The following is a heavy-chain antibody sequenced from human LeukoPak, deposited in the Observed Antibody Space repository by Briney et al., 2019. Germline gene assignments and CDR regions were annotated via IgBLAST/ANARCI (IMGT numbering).Heavy chain of an antibody. V-gene: IGHV3-21*01. J-gene: IGHJ2*01. CDR3: ARALSWYFDL. CDR1: GFTFSSCS. Sequence: GGSLRLSCAASGFTFSSCSMNWVRQAPGKGLEWVSSISSSSSYIYYADSVKGRFTISRDNAKNSLYLQMNSLRAEDTAVYYCARALSWYFDLWGRGTLVTVSS. CDR2: ISSSSSYI.